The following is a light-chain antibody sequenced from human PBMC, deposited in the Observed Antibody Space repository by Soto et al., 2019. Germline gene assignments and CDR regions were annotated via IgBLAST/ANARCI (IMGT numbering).Light chain of an antibody. Sequence: QSVLTQPASVSGSPGQSITISCTGTSSDVDGYDYVSWYQLHPGKAPKLMVFEVSNRPSGVSYRFSGSKSGNTASLTISGLQAEDEADYFCFSFKTTSTHVFGTGTKVTV. J-gene: IGLJ1*01. CDR2: EVS. CDR3: FSFKTTSTHV. CDR1: SSDVDGYDY. V-gene: IGLV2-14*01.